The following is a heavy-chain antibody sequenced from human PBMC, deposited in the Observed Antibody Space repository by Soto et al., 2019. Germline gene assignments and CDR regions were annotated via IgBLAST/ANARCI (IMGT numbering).Heavy chain of an antibody. Sequence: GGSLRLSCAASGFTFSSYGMHWVRQAPGKGLEWVAVISYDGSNKYYADSVKGRFTISRDNSKNTLYLQMNSLRAEDTAVYYCARDPSPVIVVGFDYWGQGTLVTVSS. J-gene: IGHJ4*02. D-gene: IGHD3-22*01. V-gene: IGHV3-30*03. CDR3: ARDPSPVIVVGFDY. CDR2: ISYDGSNK. CDR1: GFTFSSYG.